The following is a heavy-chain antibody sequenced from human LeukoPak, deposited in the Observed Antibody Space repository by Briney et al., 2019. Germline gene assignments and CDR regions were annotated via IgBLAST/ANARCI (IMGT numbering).Heavy chain of an antibody. CDR3: ARGPYSSNWYVDY. CDR1: GFTISSYE. CDR2: ISRTGNSI. Sequence: GGSLRLSCAASGFTISSYERNWVRLAPGKGLEWISYISRTGNSIYYADSVKGRFTISRDSAKNSLYLQMNSLRAEDTAVYYCARGPYSSNWYVDYWGQGTLVTVSS. D-gene: IGHD6-13*01. V-gene: IGHV3-48*03. J-gene: IGHJ4*02.